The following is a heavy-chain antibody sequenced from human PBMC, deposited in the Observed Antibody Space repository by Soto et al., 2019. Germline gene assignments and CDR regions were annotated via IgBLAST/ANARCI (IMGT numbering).Heavy chain of an antibody. V-gene: IGHV1-69*05. J-gene: IGHJ2*01. CDR1: GGTFSSYA. D-gene: IGHD6-25*01. CDR2: IIPLFGRA. Sequence: QVQLVQSGAEVKKPGSSVKVSCKASGGTFSSYAISWVRQAPGQGLEWMGGIIPLFGRANYAQKFQGRVTITXXAXTXXAYMERSSLRSEDTAVSYCAQTLGLAAAGPGRFDLWGRGTLVTVSS. CDR3: AQTLGLAAAGPGRFDL.